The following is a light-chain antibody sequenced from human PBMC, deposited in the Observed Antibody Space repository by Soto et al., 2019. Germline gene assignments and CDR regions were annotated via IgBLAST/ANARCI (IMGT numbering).Light chain of an antibody. CDR1: QSVLYSSNNKNY. V-gene: IGKV4-1*01. CDR3: QQYYWTPWT. J-gene: IGKJ1*01. Sequence: DIVMTQSPDSLALSLGERATINCKSSQSVLYSSNNKNYLAWYQQKPGQPPRLLIYWASTRESGVPDRFSGSGSGTDFTLTITSLQAEDVAVYYCQQYYWTPWTFGQGTKVEIK. CDR2: WAS.